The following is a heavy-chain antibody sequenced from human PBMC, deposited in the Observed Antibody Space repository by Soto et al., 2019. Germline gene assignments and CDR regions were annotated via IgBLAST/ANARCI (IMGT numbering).Heavy chain of an antibody. J-gene: IGHJ6*03. CDR2: ISSSSSTI. D-gene: IGHD2-21*02. CDR1: GFTFSSYS. Sequence: GGSLRLSCAASGFTFSSYSMNWVRQAPGKGLEWVSYISSSSSTIYYADSVKGRFTISRDNAKNSLYLQMNSLRAEDTAVYYCARDYCGGDYYYYYYMDVWGKGTTVTVSS. V-gene: IGHV3-48*04. CDR3: ARDYCGGDYYYYYYMDV.